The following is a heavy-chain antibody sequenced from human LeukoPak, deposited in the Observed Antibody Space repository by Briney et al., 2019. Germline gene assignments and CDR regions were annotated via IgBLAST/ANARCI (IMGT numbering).Heavy chain of an antibody. CDR3: ARHLDWDSGGDAFDI. J-gene: IGHJ3*02. Sequence: PSETLSLTCTVSGGSISSYYWSWIRQPPGKGLEWIANIYHTGSTNYNPSLSSRVTISIDTAKNQFSLKLTSVTAADTAVYYCARHLDWDSGGDAFDIWGQGTMVTVSS. V-gene: IGHV4-59*08. D-gene: IGHD3/OR15-3a*01. CDR2: IYHTGST. CDR1: GGSISSYY.